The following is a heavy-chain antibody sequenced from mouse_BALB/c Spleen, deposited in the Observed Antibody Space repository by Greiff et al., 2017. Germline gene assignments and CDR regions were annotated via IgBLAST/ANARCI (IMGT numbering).Heavy chain of an antibody. Sequence: EVNVVESGGDLVKPGGSLKLSCAASGFTFSSYGMSWVRQTPDKRLEWVATISSGGSYTYYPDSVKGRFTISRDNAKNTLYLQMSSLKSEDTAMYYCARGDYRNYFDYWGQGTTLTVSS. CDR2: ISSGGSYT. V-gene: IGHV5-6*01. D-gene: IGHD2-14*01. J-gene: IGHJ2*01. CDR1: GFTFSSYG. CDR3: ARGDYRNYFDY.